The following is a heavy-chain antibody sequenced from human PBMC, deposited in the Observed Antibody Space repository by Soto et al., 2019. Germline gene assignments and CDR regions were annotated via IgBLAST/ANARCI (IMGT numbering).Heavy chain of an antibody. V-gene: IGHV3-30*18. CDR3: AKDAGYSGYDRIYYYMDV. J-gene: IGHJ6*03. Sequence: GGSLRLSCAASGFTFSSYGMHWVRQAPGKGLEWVAVISYDGSNKYYADSGKGRFTISRDNSKNTLYLQMNSLRAEDTAVYYCAKDAGYSGYDRIYYYMDVWGKGTTVTVSS. CDR1: GFTFSSYG. CDR2: ISYDGSNK. D-gene: IGHD5-12*01.